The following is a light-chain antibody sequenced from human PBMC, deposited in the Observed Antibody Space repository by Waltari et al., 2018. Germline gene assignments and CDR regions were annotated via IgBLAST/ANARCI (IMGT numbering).Light chain of an antibody. V-gene: IGKV3-20*01. Sequence: EIVLTQSPGTLSLSPGERATLSCWASQSVGRSLAWYQQKRGQTHRLLIYGASTRAIGIPDRFSGSGSGTDFSLTISRLEPEDFAVYYCQHYVRLPVTFGQGTKVEI. CDR1: QSVGRS. CDR2: GAS. CDR3: QHYVRLPVT. J-gene: IGKJ1*01.